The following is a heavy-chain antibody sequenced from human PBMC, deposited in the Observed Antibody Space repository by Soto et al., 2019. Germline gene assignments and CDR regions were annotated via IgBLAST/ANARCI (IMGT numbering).Heavy chain of an antibody. J-gene: IGHJ4*02. V-gene: IGHV4-34*01. CDR1: GGSFSGYY. Sequence: QVQLQQWGAGLLKPSETLSLTCAVYGGSFSGYYWSWIRQPPGKGLEWIGEINHSGSTNYNPSLKGRVTISVDTSKNQFSLKLSSVTAADTAVYYCASGVCSGGSCYSYFDYWGQGTLVTVSS. CDR3: ASGVCSGGSCYSYFDY. CDR2: INHSGST. D-gene: IGHD2-15*01.